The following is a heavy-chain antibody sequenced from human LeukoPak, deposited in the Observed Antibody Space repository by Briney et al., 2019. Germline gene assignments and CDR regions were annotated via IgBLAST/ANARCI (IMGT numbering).Heavy chain of an antibody. V-gene: IGHV3-30-3*01. CDR2: ISYDGSNK. CDR1: GFTFSSYA. D-gene: IGHD2-2*01. Sequence: GGSLRLSCAASGFTFSSYAMHWVRQALGKGLEWVAVISYDGSNKYYADSVKGRFTISRDNSKNTLYLQMNSLRAEDTAVYYCAREELVPAATWPPYYYYGMDVWGQGTTVTVSS. J-gene: IGHJ6*02. CDR3: AREELVPAATWPPYYYYGMDV.